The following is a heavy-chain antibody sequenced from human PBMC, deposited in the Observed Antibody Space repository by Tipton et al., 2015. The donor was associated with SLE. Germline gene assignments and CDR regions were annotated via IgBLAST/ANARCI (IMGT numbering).Heavy chain of an antibody. CDR2: NSGST. CDR3: ARAPRGDFWSGSHRGMDV. J-gene: IGHJ6*02. CDR1: GGSISSSSDY. Sequence: TLSLTCTVSGGSISSSSDYWGWIRQPPGKGLEWIGSNSGSTYYNPSLKSRVTISVDTSKNQFSLKLSSVTAADTAVYYCARAPRGDFWSGSHRGMDVWGQGTTVTVSS. V-gene: IGHV4-39*07. D-gene: IGHD3-3*01.